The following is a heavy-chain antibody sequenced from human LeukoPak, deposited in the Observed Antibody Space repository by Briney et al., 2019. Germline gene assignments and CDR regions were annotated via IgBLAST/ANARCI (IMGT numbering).Heavy chain of an antibody. CDR1: GFTFSSFA. J-gene: IGHJ4*02. Sequence: GGSLRLSCAPSGFTFSSFAMSWVRQAPGKGLEWVSSISSSSSYIYYADSVKGRFTISRDNAKNSLYLQMNSLRAEDTAVYYCARDSSSWSYFDYWGQGTLVTVSS. V-gene: IGHV3-21*01. CDR3: ARDSSSWSYFDY. D-gene: IGHD6-13*01. CDR2: ISSSSSYI.